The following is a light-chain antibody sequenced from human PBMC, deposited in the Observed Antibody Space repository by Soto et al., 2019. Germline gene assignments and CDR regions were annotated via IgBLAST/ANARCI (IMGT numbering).Light chain of an antibody. J-gene: IGKJ2*01. CDR3: QQVNSYPST. V-gene: IGKV1-9*01. Sequence: IHLTQSPSSLSASVGDRVTITCRASQGISNYLAWYQREPGEAPKLLIYGASTLQSGVSSRFSGSGSGTDFTLTISSLQPEDFATYYCQQVNSYPSTFGQGTKVDIK. CDR1: QGISNY. CDR2: GAS.